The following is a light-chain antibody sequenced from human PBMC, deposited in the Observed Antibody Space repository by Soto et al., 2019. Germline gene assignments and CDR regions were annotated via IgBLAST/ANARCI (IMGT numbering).Light chain of an antibody. CDR2: DAS. J-gene: IGKJ5*01. V-gene: IGKV3-11*01. CDR1: QIVSSS. CDR3: QQRSNWPPIP. Sequence: VSQSPAALSFSPGKRATLSCRVCQIVSSSLAWYPLKLCQAPRLLIYDASNRATGIPARFSGSGSGTDFTLTISSLEPDDFAVSYWQQRSNWPPIPLGQ.